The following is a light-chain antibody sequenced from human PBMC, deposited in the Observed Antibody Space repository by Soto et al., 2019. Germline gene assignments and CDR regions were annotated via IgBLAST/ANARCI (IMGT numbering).Light chain of an antibody. Sequence: DIQMTQSPSSLSASVGDRVTITCQASHDISNCLNWYQQKPGKAPKLLIYDASRLETGVPSRFSGSGLGTDFAFTISSLQPDDFATYFCQQYENLPPTFGGGTKVDIK. CDR1: HDISNC. CDR3: QQYENLPPT. V-gene: IGKV1-33*01. CDR2: DAS. J-gene: IGKJ4*01.